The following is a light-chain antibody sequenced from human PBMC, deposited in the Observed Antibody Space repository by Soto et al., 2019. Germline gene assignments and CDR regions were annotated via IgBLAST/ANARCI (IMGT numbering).Light chain of an antibody. CDR1: QSVSSN. CDR3: QQYNNWPPIT. J-gene: IGKJ5*01. Sequence: IVLTQSPAPLSLSPGDRATLFCRSSQSVSSNLAWYQQKPGQAPRLLIYGASTRATGIPARFSGSGSGTEFTLTISSLQSEDFAVYYCQQYNNWPPITFGQGTRLEIK. V-gene: IGKV3-15*01. CDR2: GAS.